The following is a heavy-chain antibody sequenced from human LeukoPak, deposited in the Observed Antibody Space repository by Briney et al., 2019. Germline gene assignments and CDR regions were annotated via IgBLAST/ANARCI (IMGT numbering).Heavy chain of an antibody. J-gene: IGHJ4*02. V-gene: IGHV3-74*01. CDR1: GFTFSGYA. D-gene: IGHD5-18*01. Sequence: GGSLRLSCTASGFTFSGYAMTWVRQAPGKGLVWVSRINSDGSSTSYADSMKGRFTISRDNAKNTLYLQMNSLRAEDTAVYYCARGGAAMAYYWGQGTLVTVSS. CDR2: INSDGSST. CDR3: ARGGAAMAYY.